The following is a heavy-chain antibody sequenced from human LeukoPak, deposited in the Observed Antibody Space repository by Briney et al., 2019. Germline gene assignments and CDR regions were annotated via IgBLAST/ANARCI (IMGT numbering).Heavy chain of an antibody. CDR3: ARRVIMSATGVPDTWLDP. J-gene: IGHJ5*02. CDR1: GGSVSSYY. Sequence: SETLSLTCTVSGGSVSSYYWNWIRQPPGKGLEWVGHISYSGGTKYNPSLQSRVTISIDTSKNQFSLNLSSVTAADTAVYYCARRVIMSATGVPDTWLDPWGQGILVTVSS. D-gene: IGHD2-8*02. CDR2: ISYSGGT. V-gene: IGHV4-59*08.